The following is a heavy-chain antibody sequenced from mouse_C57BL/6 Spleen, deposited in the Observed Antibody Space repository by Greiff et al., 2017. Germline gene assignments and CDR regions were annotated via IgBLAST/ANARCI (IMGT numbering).Heavy chain of an antibody. Sequence: VQLQESGAELVRPGASVTLSCKASGYTFTAYEMHWVKQTPVHGLEWIGAIDPETGGTAYNQKFKGKAILTADKSSSTAYMELRSLTSEDSAVYYCTKGGGSSYFDYWGQGTTLTVSS. J-gene: IGHJ2*01. CDR1: GYTFTAYE. CDR2: IDPETGGT. CDR3: TKGGGSSYFDY. V-gene: IGHV1-15*01. D-gene: IGHD1-1*01.